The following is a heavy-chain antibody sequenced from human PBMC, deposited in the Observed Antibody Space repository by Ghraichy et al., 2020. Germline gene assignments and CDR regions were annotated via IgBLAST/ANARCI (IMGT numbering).Heavy chain of an antibody. CDR1: GFTFSNAW. CDR2: IKSKTDGGTT. D-gene: IGHD5-12*01. V-gene: IGHV3-15*01. J-gene: IGHJ4*02. Sequence: GESLNISCAASGFTFSNAWMSWVRQAPGKGLEWVGRIKSKTDGGTTDYAAPVKGRFTISRDDSKNTLYLQMNSLKTEDTAVYYCTTLGLWSGYDWIDYWGQGTLVTVSS. CDR3: TTLGLWSGYDWIDY.